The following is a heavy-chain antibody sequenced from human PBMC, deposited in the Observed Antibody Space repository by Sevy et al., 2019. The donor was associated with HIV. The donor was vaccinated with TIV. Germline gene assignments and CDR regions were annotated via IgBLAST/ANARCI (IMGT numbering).Heavy chain of an antibody. Sequence: GGSLRLSCAASGFTFSSYAMHWVRQAPGKGLEWVAVISYDGSNKYYADSVKGRFTISRDNSKNTLYLQMNGLRAEDTAVYYCARDGVVAATQSFDYWGQGTLVTVSS. CDR2: ISYDGSNK. CDR1: GFTFSSYA. D-gene: IGHD2-15*01. CDR3: ARDGVVAATQSFDY. V-gene: IGHV3-30-3*01. J-gene: IGHJ4*02.